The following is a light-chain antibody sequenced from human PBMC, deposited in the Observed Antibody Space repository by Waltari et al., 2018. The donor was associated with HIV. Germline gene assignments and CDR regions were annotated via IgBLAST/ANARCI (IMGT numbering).Light chain of an antibody. Sequence: DVQMTQSPSSLSASVGDRVSITCRVNQSVSSYLNWYQQKPGRPPILLIYAASTLQNGVPSRFTGWGSGTDFTLAITGLQRDDFATYFCQQTHTGVTFGPGTTV. CDR1: QSVSSY. CDR3: QQTHTGVT. CDR2: AAS. V-gene: IGKV1-39*01. J-gene: IGKJ3*01.